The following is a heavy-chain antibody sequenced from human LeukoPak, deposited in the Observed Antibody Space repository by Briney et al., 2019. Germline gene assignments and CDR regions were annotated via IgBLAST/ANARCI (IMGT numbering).Heavy chain of an antibody. D-gene: IGHD2-2*01. Sequence: SETLSLTCTVSGGSISSYYWGWIRQPPGKGLEWIGYIYYSGSTNYNPSLKSRVTISVDTSKNQFSLKLSSVTAADTAVYYCATHCSSTSCYSTRFDYWGQGTLVTVSS. CDR2: IYYSGST. J-gene: IGHJ4*02. CDR3: ATHCSSTSCYSTRFDY. CDR1: GGSISSYY. V-gene: IGHV4-59*01.